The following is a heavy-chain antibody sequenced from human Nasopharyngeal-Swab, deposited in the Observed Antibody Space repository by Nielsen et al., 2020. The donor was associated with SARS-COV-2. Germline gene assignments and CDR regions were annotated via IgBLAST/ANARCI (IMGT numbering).Heavy chain of an antibody. V-gene: IGHV3-23*01. D-gene: IGHD2/OR15-2a*01. CDR1: GYSFRTYG. J-gene: IGHJ4*02. CDR3: AKDLRGPYFF. Sequence: GESLKISCVASGYSFRTYGMSWVRQAPGKGLEWVAAIVCSGDICGSGGSTYYADSVKGRFTISRDNSKNTLSLQMNSLRAEDTAVYYCAKDLRGPYFFWGQGTLVTVSS. CDR2: IVCSGDICGSGGST.